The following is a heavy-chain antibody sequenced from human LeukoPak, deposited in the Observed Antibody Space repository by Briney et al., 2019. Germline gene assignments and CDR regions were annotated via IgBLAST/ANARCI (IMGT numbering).Heavy chain of an antibody. J-gene: IGHJ4*02. CDR2: INHSGST. V-gene: IGHV4-34*01. D-gene: IGHD3-22*01. Sequence: SETLSLTCALHGGSFSGYYWSWIRQPPGKRLEWIGEINHSGSTNYNPSLKSRVTISVDTSKYQFSLKPSSVTAADTAVYYCARGGSGYYSGLDYCGQGTLVTVSS. CDR3: ARGGSGYYSGLDY. CDR1: GGSFSGYY.